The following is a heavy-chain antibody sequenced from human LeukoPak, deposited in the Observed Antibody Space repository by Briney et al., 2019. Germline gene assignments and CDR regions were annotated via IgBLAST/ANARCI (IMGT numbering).Heavy chain of an antibody. CDR2: IYTSGST. J-gene: IGHJ5*02. CDR1: GGSISSYY. CDR3: VKKLSRSGDYGWFDP. D-gene: IGHD4-17*01. V-gene: IGHV4-4*07. Sequence: SETLSLTCTVSGGSISSYYWSWIRQPAGKGLEWIGRIYTSGSTNYNPSRKSRVTISVDTSKNHSSLKLSTVTAADTAVYYCVKKLSRSGDYGWFDPWGQGTLVTVSS.